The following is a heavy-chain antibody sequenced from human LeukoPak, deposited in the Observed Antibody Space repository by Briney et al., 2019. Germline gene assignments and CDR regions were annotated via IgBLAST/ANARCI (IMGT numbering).Heavy chain of an antibody. J-gene: IGHJ4*02. V-gene: IGHV4-34*01. CDR1: GGSFSGYY. CDR2: INHSGST. D-gene: IGHD3-10*01. CDR3: ARGLRLPMIRGTFDY. Sequence: SETLSLTCAVYGGSFSGYYWSWVRQPPGKGLEWIGEINHSGSTNYNPSLKSRVTISVGTSKNQFSLKLSSVTAADTAVYYCARGLRLPMIRGTFDYWGQGTLVTVSS.